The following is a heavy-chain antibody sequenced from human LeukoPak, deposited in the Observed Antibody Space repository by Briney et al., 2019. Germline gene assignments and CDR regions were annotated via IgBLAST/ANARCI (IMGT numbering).Heavy chain of an antibody. V-gene: IGHV1-24*01. CDR1: GYTLTELS. J-gene: IGHJ6*02. Sequence: ASVKVSCKVSGYTLTELSMHWVRQAPGKGLEWMGGFDPEDGETIYAQKFQGRVTMTEDTSTGTAYMELSSLRSEDTAVYYCATWAVAGTRPGSNYYGMDVWGQGTTVTVSS. CDR3: ATWAVAGTRPGSNYYGMDV. D-gene: IGHD6-19*01. CDR2: FDPEDGET.